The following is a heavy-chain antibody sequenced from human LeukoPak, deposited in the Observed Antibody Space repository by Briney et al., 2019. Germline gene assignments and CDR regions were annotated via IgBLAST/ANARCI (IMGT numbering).Heavy chain of an antibody. CDR3: AREGMIATGREPAEI. CDR1: GGSISSSY. D-gene: IGHD3-22*01. V-gene: IGHV4-59*01. CDR2: MYYSGST. J-gene: IGHJ3*02. Sequence: PSETLSLTCSVSGGSISSSYWSWIRQAPGKGLEWIGQMYYSGSTNYNPSLKSRVTMSVDTPKNQFSLKLTSVTAADTAVYYCAREGMIATGREPAEIWGQGTMVTVSS.